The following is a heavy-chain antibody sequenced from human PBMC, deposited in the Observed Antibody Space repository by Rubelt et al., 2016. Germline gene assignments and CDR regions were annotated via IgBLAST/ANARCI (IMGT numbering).Heavy chain of an antibody. CDR2: IDWDDDK. J-gene: IGHJ4*02. CDR3: ARTQTETEPDY. D-gene: IGHD1-1*01. CDR1: GFSLSTSGMC. V-gene: IGHV2-70*01. Sequence: QVTLRESGPALVRPTQTLTLTCTFSGFSLSTSGMCVSWIRQPPGKALEWLALIDWDDDKYYSTSLRTRLTISKATSKSQVVLTMTDMDPVDTATYYCARTQTETEPDYWGQGTLVTVSS.